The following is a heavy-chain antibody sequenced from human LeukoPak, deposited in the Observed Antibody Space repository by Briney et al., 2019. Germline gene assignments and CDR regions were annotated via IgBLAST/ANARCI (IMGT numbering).Heavy chain of an antibody. CDR2: ISGSGGST. CDR3: ARGLGYRYCSSTSCYTYYYYGMDV. J-gene: IGHJ6*02. Sequence: GGSLRLSCAASGFTFSSYAMSWVRQAPGKGLEWVSAISGSGGSTYYADSVKGRFTISRDNSKNTLYLQMNSLRAEDTAVYYCARGLGYRYCSSTSCYTYYYYGMDVWGQGTTVTVSS. CDR1: GFTFSSYA. D-gene: IGHD2-2*01. V-gene: IGHV3-23*01.